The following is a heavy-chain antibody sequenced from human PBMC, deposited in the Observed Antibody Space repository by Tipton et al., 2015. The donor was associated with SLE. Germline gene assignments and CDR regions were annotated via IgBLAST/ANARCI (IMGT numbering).Heavy chain of an antibody. CDR1: GLTVSSNY. Sequence: SLRLSCAASGLTVSSNYMSWVRQAPGKGLEWVSVIYSGGSTYYADSVKGRFTISRDNSKNTLYLQMNSLRTEVTAVYYCARDLAYSSSWYDAFDIWGQGTMVTVSS. CDR2: IYSGGST. D-gene: IGHD6-13*01. V-gene: IGHV3-66*02. CDR3: ARDLAYSSSWYDAFDI. J-gene: IGHJ3*02.